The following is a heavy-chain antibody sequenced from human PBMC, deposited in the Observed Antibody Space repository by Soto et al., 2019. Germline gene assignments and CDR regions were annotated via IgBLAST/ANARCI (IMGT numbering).Heavy chain of an antibody. CDR3: AKADYYDSSGSFLPYCDY. J-gene: IGHJ4*02. CDR1: GFSFSTYG. V-gene: IGHV3-30*18. Sequence: QVQLVESGGGVVQPGRSLRLSCATSGFSFSTYGMHWVRQAPGNGLEWVAVISYDGGNKYYADSVKGRFTISRDNSKNTLYLQMNSLRAEDTAVYYCAKADYYDSSGSFLPYCDYWGQGTLVTASS. D-gene: IGHD3-22*01. CDR2: ISYDGGNK.